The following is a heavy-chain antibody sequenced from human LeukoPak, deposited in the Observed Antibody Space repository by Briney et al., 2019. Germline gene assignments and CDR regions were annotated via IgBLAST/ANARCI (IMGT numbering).Heavy chain of an antibody. CDR2: IRYDGSNK. V-gene: IGHV3-30*02. CDR1: GFTSSSYG. J-gene: IGHJ4*02. Sequence: PGGSLRLSCAASGFTSSSYGMHWVRQAPGKGLEWVAFIRYDGSNKYYADSVKGRFTISRDNSKNTLYLQMNSLRAEDTAVYYCAKDIVVVVAATQGVDYWGQGTLVTVSS. CDR3: AKDIVVVVAATQGVDY. D-gene: IGHD2-15*01.